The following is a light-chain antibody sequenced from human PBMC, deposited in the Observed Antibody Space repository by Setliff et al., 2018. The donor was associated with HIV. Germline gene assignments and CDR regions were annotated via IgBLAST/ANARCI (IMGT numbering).Light chain of an antibody. CDR3: SSFTSSSTHV. J-gene: IGLJ1*01. CDR2: EVT. Sequence: QSVLTQPASVSGSPGQSITISCTGTSSDIGSHNLVSWYQYHPDKAPKLIIYEVTNRPSGVSNRFSGSKSGNTASLTISGLQAEDDADYYCSSFTSSSTHVFGIGTKVTVL. CDR1: SSDIGSHNL. V-gene: IGLV2-14*01.